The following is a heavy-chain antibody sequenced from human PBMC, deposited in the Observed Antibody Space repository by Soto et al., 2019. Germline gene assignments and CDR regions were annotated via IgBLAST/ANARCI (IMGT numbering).Heavy chain of an antibody. CDR1: GGSISSSSYY. CDR2: IYYSGST. V-gene: IGHV4-39*01. Sequence: PSETLSLTCTVSGGSISSSSYYWGWIRQPPGKGLEWIGSIYYSGSTYYNPSLKSRVTISVDTSKNQFSLKLSSVTAADTAVYYCASLSVDTVTSDDWGQGTLVTVSS. J-gene: IGHJ4*02. CDR3: ASLSVDTVTSDD. D-gene: IGHD4-17*01.